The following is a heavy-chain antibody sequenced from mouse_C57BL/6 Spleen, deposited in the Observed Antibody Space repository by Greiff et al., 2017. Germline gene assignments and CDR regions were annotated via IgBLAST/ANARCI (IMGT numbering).Heavy chain of an antibody. J-gene: IGHJ3*01. V-gene: IGHV1-74*01. CDR2: IHPSDSDT. D-gene: IGHD2-4*01. CDR1: GYTFTSYW. Sequence: QVQLQQPGAELVKPGASVKVSCKASGYTFTSYWMHWVKQRPGQGLEWIGRIHPSDSDTNYHQKFKGQVTLTVDKSSSTAYMQLSSLTSEDSAVYYCARGLIYDYGFAYWGQGTLVTVSA. CDR3: ARGLIYDYGFAY.